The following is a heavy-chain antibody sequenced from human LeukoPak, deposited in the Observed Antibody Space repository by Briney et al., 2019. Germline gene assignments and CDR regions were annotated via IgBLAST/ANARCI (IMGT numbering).Heavy chain of an antibody. CDR2: IKQDGSEK. J-gene: IGHJ4*02. CDR3: ARDVQWLVFYFDY. V-gene: IGHV3-7*03. CDR1: GFTFSSYW. D-gene: IGHD6-19*01. Sequence: GGSLRLSCAASGFTFSSYWMSWVRQAPGKGLEWVANIKQDGSEKYYVDSVKDRFTISRDNAKNSLYLQMNSLRAEDTAVYYCARDVQWLVFYFDYWGQGTLVTVSS.